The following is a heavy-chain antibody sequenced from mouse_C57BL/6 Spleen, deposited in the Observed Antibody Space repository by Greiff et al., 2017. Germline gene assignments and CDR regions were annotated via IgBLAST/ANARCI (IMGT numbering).Heavy chain of an antibody. J-gene: IGHJ1*03. CDR2: ISSGGDYI. CDR1: GFTFSSYA. CDR3: TREAHYYGSSNWYFDV. D-gene: IGHD1-1*01. Sequence: EVNVVESGEGLVKPGGSLKLSCAASGFTFSSYAMSWVRQTPEKRLEWVAYISSGGDYIYYADTVKGRFTISRDNSRNTLYLQMSSLKSEDTAMYYCTREAHYYGSSNWYFDVWGTGTTVTVSS. V-gene: IGHV5-9-1*02.